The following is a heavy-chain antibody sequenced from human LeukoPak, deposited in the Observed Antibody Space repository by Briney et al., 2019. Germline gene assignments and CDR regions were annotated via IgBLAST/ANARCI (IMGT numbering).Heavy chain of an antibody. D-gene: IGHD6-19*01. Sequence: GESLKISCKGSGYSFTNYWIGWVREVPGKGLEWMGITYPGDSDTRYSPSFQGQVTISADKSISTAYLQWSSLKASDTALYYCARRESSGSIDYWGPGTLVTVSS. J-gene: IGHJ4*02. CDR3: ARRESSGSIDY. CDR2: TYPGDSDT. V-gene: IGHV5-51*01. CDR1: GYSFTNYW.